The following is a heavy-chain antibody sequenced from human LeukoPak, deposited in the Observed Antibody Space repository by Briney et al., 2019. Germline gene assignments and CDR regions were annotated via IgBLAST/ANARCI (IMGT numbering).Heavy chain of an antibody. CDR1: GYTLTELS. CDR2: ISAYNGNT. CDR3: ARRGSGSYYYYYSMDV. Sequence: ASVKVSCKVSGYTLTELSMHWVRQAPGKGLEWMGWISAYNGNTNYAQKLQGRVTMTTDTSTSTAYMELRSLRSDDTAVYYCARRGSGSYYYYYSMDVWGQGTTVTASS. J-gene: IGHJ6*02. D-gene: IGHD1-26*01. V-gene: IGHV1-18*01.